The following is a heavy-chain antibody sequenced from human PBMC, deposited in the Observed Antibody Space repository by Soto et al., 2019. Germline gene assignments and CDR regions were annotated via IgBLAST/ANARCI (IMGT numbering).Heavy chain of an antibody. CDR1: GYTFTGYY. J-gene: IGHJ4*02. D-gene: IGHD5-12*01. Sequence: ASVKVSCKASGYTFTGYYMHWVRQAPGQGLEWMGWINPNSGGTNYSQKFQGRVTMTRDTSISTAYMELSRLRSDDTAVYYCVRVFVRWLQFLDYWGQGTLVTVSS. V-gene: IGHV1-2*02. CDR3: VRVFVRWLQFLDY. CDR2: INPNSGGT.